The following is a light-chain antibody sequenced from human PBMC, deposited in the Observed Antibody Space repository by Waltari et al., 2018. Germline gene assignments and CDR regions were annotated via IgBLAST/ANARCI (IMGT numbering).Light chain of an antibody. CDR1: QTVNIF. CDR3: QQSYSSPLT. CDR2: SAS. J-gene: IGKJ1*01. V-gene: IGKV1-39*01. Sequence: DIQMTQSPSSLSASVGDRVAITCRASQTVNIFLNWYQQTPGNAPKLLIYSASSLQSGAPSRFSGSGFGTNVTLTISSLQPEDFTTYYWQQSYSSPLTFGQGTKVEIK.